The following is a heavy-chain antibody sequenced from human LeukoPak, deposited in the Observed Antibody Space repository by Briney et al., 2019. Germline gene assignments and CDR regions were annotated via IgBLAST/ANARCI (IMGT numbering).Heavy chain of an antibody. Sequence: SETLSLTCTVSGGSISSYYWSWIRQPPGKGLEWIGYIYYSGSTNYNPSLKSRVTISVDTSKNQFSLKLSSVTAADTAVYYCARDRRDGYNYNWFDPWGQGPWSPSPQ. J-gene: IGHJ5*02. D-gene: IGHD5-24*01. V-gene: IGHV4-59*01. CDR1: GGSISSYY. CDR2: IYYSGST. CDR3: ARDRRDGYNYNWFDP.